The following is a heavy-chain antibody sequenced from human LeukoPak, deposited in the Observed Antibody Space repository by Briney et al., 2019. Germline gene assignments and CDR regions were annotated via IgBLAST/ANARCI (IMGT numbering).Heavy chain of an antibody. J-gene: IGHJ6*02. V-gene: IGHV1-3*01. CDR1: GYTFTSYA. D-gene: IGHD5-24*01. Sequence: GASVKVSCKASGYTFTSYAMHWVRQAPGQRLEWMGWINAGNGNTKYSQKFQGRVTITRDTSASTAYMELSSLRSEDTAVYYCARDLLVEMATTRYYYGMDVWGQGTTVTVSS. CDR3: ARDLLVEMATTRYYYGMDV. CDR2: INAGNGNT.